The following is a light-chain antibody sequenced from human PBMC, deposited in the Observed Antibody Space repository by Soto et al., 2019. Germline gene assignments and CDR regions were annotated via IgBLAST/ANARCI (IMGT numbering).Light chain of an antibody. CDR1: SSTVGGFNV. J-gene: IGLJ1*01. Sequence: QSVLTQPASVSGSPGQSITISCTGTSSTVGGFNVVSWYQQHPGKAPKVIIYEGIKRPSGVPDRFSGSKSGNTASLTISGLLPEDEADYYCCSYAGTFTWVFGTGTKVTVL. CDR3: CSYAGTFTWV. CDR2: EGI. V-gene: IGLV2-23*01.